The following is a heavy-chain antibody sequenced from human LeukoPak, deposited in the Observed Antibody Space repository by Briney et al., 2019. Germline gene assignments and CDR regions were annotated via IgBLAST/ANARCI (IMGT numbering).Heavy chain of an antibody. CDR1: GYTFTSYD. CDR2: INPGGDNT. V-gene: IGHV1-46*01. D-gene: IGHD5-12*01. J-gene: IGHJ5*02. Sequence: ASVKVSCKASGYTFTSYDINWVRQATGQGLEWMGIINPGGDNTWYAQKFQGRVTMARDTATSTDYMEVSSLRSEDTAVYYCARDNSVGDSAWWFDPWGQGTLVTVSS. CDR3: ARDNSVGDSAWWFDP.